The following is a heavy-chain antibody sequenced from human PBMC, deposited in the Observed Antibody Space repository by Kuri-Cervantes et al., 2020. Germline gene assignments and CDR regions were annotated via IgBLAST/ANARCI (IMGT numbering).Heavy chain of an antibody. CDR2: IYSGGST. CDR3: AKDSYGGIHPDAFDI. CDR1: GFTVSNNY. D-gene: IGHD4-23*01. Sequence: GESLKISCAASGFTVSNNYMSWIRQAPGKGLEWVSVIYSGGSTYYADSVKGRFTISRDNSKNTLYLQMINLRAEDTAVYYCAKDSYGGIHPDAFDIWGQGTMVTVSS. V-gene: IGHV3-66*02. J-gene: IGHJ3*02.